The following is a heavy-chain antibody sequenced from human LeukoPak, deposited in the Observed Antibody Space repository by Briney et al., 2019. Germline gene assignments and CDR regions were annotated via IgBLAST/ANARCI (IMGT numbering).Heavy chain of an antibody. V-gene: IGHV4-59*01. CDR1: GGSISSDY. D-gene: IGHD4-11*01. CDR3: ARGFYSPHY. CDR2: IYYSGRT. J-gene: IGHJ4*02. Sequence: SETLSLTCTVSGGSISSDYWSWIRQPPGKGLEWIGYIYYSGRTYYNPSLKSRITISVDTSKNQFSLKLSSVTAADTAVYYCARGFYSPHYWGQGTLVPVSS.